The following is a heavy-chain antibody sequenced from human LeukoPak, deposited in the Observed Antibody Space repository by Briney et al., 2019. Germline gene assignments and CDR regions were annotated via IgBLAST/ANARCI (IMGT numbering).Heavy chain of an antibody. D-gene: IGHD5-24*01. CDR3: AIDDGYKDY. V-gene: IGHV3-11*04. J-gene: IGHJ4*02. CDR2: LSSRGTTI. CDR1: GFPFSDYY. Sequence: GGSLRLSCAASGFPFSDYYMIWISQAPGKGLECVSYLSSRGTTIYYADAVEGRFTVSRDNAKHCLYLQMNSLRAEDTAVYYCAIDDGYKDYWGQGTLVTVSS.